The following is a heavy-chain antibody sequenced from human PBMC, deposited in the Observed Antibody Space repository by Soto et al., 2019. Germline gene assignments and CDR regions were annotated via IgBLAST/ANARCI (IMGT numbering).Heavy chain of an antibody. J-gene: IGHJ1*01. CDR2: ISSNGGST. D-gene: IGHD5-18*01. CDR1: GFTFSSYA. CDR3: VKERLDTAMVPTAFQH. V-gene: IGHV3-64D*08. Sequence: GGSLRLSCSASGFTFSSYAMHWVRQAPGKGLEYVSAISSNGGSTYYADSVKGRFTISRDNSKNTLYLQMSSLRAEDTAVYYCVKERLDTAMVPTAFQHWGQGTLVTVSS.